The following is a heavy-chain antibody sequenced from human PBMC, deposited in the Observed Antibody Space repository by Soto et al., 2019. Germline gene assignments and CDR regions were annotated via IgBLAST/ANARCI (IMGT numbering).Heavy chain of an antibody. CDR2: IYPGDSDT. D-gene: IGHD2-21*02. J-gene: IGHJ5*02. V-gene: IGHV5-51*01. Sequence: PVESLKISCKASGFSLTNYRIAWVRQMPGKGLEWMGIIYPGDSDTRYSPSFQGQVTISADKSISTAYLQWSSLEASDTAMYYCARVTVIPNVWFDPWRQGTLVTVSS. CDR1: GFSLTNYR. CDR3: ARVTVIPNVWFDP.